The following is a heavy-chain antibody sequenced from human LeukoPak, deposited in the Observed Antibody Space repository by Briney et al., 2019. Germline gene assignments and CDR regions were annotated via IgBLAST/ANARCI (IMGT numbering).Heavy chain of an antibody. J-gene: IGHJ3*02. CDR1: GFTFSSYG. CDR2: IWNDGSIK. D-gene: IGHD3-22*01. Sequence: GRSLRLSCAASGFTFSSYGMHWVRQAPGKGLEWVSVIWNDGSIKYHADSVKGRFTISRDNSRNTLYLQMNSLRVEDTAVYYCAREPHYDSSVYYGDAFDTWGQGTMVTVSS. CDR3: AREPHYDSSVYYGDAFDT. V-gene: IGHV3-33*01.